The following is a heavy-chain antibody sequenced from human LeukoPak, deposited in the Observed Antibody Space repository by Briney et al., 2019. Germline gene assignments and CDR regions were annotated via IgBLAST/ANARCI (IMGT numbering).Heavy chain of an antibody. Sequence: ASVKVSCKASGYTFTGYYMHWVRQAPGRGLEWMGWINPNSGGTNYAQKFQSRVTMTRDTSISTAYMELSRLRSDDTAAYYCARGALLLWFGESNDYWSQGTLVTVSS. CDR1: GYTFTGYY. CDR3: ARGALLLWFGESNDY. J-gene: IGHJ4*02. V-gene: IGHV1-2*02. D-gene: IGHD3-10*01. CDR2: INPNSGGT.